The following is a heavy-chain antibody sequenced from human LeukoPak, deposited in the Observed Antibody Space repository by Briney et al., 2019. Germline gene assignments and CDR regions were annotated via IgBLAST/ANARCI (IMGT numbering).Heavy chain of an antibody. CDR2: IYDSGTT. D-gene: IGHD1-1*01. J-gene: IGHJ6*03. V-gene: IGHV4-59*01. CDR3: ARVSWFPGTSYYYMDV. Sequence: PSETLSLTCTVSGGSISSYYWSWIRRPPGKGLEWFGYIYDSGTTNYNPSLKSRVTISVDTSKNQFSLKLSSVTAADTAVYFCARVSWFPGTSYYYMDVWGKGTTVTVSS. CDR1: GGSISSYY.